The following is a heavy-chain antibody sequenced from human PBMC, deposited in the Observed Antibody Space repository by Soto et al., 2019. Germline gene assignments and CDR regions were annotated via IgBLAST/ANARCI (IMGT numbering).Heavy chain of an antibody. CDR2: IYYSGST. CDR3: AGRYCSSTSCYGPDY. D-gene: IGHD2-2*01. CDR1: GGSISSYY. Sequence: SETLSLTCTVSGGSISSYYWSWIRQPPGKGLEWIGYIYYSGSTNYNPSLKSRVTISVDTSKNQFSLKLSSVTAADTAVYYCAGRYCSSTSCYGPDYWGQGTLVTVSS. J-gene: IGHJ4*02. V-gene: IGHV4-59*01.